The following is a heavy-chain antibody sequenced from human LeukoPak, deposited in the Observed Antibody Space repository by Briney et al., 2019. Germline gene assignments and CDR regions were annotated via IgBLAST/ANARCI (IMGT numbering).Heavy chain of an antibody. CDR1: GYTFTSYD. D-gene: IGHD2-2*02. V-gene: IGHV1-8*01. CDR2: MNPNSGNT. J-gene: IGHJ4*02. Sequence: ASVKVSCKASGYTFTSYDINWVRQATGEGLEWMGWMNPNSGNTGYAQKFQGRVTMTRNTSISTAYMEVSSLRSEDTAVYYCARGSRYCRSTSCYNADYWGQGTRVTVSS. CDR3: ARGSRYCRSTSCYNADY.